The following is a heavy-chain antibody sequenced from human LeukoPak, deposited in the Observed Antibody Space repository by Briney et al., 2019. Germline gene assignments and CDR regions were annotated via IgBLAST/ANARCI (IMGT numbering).Heavy chain of an antibody. Sequence: GGSLRLSCAASGFTFSSYSMNWVRQAPGKGLEWVSYINSRSSTIYYADSVKGRFTISRDNAKNSLYLQMNSLRAEDTAVYYCAKDGATGIGYYFDYWGQGTLVTVSS. J-gene: IGHJ4*02. V-gene: IGHV3-48*01. D-gene: IGHD1-1*01. CDR3: AKDGATGIGYYFDY. CDR2: INSRSSTI. CDR1: GFTFSSYS.